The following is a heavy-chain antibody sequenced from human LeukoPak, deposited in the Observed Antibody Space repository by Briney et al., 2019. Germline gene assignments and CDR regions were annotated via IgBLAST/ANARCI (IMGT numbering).Heavy chain of an antibody. CDR2: INHSGST. V-gene: IGHV4-34*01. J-gene: IGHJ4*02. CDR3: ARHLATAGFPFDY. D-gene: IGHD6-13*01. Sequence: SETLSLTCAVYGGSFSGYYWSWIRQPPGKGLEWIGEINHSGSTNYNLSLKSRVTISVDTSKNQFSLKLNSVTAADTAVYYCARHLATAGFPFDYWGQGTLVTVSS. CDR1: GGSFSGYY.